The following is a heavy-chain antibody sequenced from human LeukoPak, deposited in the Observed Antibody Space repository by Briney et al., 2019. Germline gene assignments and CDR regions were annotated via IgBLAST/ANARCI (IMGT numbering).Heavy chain of an antibody. CDR2: ISYRGNT. D-gene: IGHD3-3*01. J-gene: IGHJ4*02. CDR1: GGSTSTNNYY. V-gene: IGHV4-39*01. Sequence: TPSETLSLTCTVSGGSTSTNNYYWGRIRQPPGKGLEWIGSISYRGNTYYNPSLKSRVTISIDTSKDQFSLQLTSVTAADTAIFYCARHGYDVLSGLFDYWGQGSLVTVSS. CDR3: ARHGYDVLSGLFDY.